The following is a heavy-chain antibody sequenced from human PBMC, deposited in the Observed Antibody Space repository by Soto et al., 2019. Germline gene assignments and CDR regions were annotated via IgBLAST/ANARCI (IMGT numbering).Heavy chain of an antibody. CDR3: ARVVPGAEAWFGP. CDR2: ISVYSDGT. Sequence: QVQLVQSGGEVKRPAASVKVSCKTSGYTFSNYGITWVRQAPGQPLEWLGGISVYSDGTNYAQKVQGRVSMTTATSTTTAYMELRSLTSDDTAVYYCARVVPGAEAWFGPWGQGTLVTVSS. V-gene: IGHV1-18*01. CDR1: GYTFSNYG. J-gene: IGHJ5*02. D-gene: IGHD2-2*01.